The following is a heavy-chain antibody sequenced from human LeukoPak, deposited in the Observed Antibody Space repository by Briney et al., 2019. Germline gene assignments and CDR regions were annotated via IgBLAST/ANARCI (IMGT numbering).Heavy chain of an antibody. CDR2: ISSSSSYI. Sequence: GGSLRLSCAASGFTFSSYSMNWVRQAPGKGLEWVSSISSSSSYIYYADSVKGRFTISRDNAKNSLYLQMDSLRAEDTAVYYCARDSIYSDPSDYYYDYWGQGTLVTVSS. V-gene: IGHV3-21*01. D-gene: IGHD3-22*01. CDR1: GFTFSSYS. CDR3: ARDSIYSDPSDYYYDY. J-gene: IGHJ4*02.